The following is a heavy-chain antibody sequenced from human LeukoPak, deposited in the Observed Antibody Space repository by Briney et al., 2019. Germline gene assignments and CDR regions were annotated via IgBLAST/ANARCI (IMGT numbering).Heavy chain of an antibody. CDR1: GFTFTNYW. CDR3: ARVIVGGMRAFDM. Sequence: GGSLRLSCAASGFTFTNYWTHWVRQAPGKGLVWVSRIDGDGTTKCADSVRGRFTISRDNAKKTLYLQMNGLRAEDMAVYYCARVIVGGMRAFDMWGQGTMVTVSS. V-gene: IGHV3-74*03. D-gene: IGHD1-26*01. CDR2: IDGDGTT. J-gene: IGHJ3*02.